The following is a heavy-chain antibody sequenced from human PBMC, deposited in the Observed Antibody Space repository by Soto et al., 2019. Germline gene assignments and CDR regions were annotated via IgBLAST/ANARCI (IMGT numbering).Heavy chain of an antibody. J-gene: IGHJ6*02. D-gene: IGHD1-26*01. V-gene: IGHV3-23*01. CDR2: ISGGTT. CDR3: ATRERVTSGSSHFYGTDV. CDR1: GSTFSSDV. Sequence: EVQLLESGGGLVQPGGSLRLSCVASGSTFSSDVMSWVRQAPGKGLEWVSGISGGTTYYADSVQGRFTISRDNFNNTLFLQLNSLRAEDTAVYRCATRERVTSGSSHFYGTDVWGQGTTVTVSS.